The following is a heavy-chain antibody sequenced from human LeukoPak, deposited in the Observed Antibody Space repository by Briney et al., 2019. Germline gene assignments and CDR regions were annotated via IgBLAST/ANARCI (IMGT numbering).Heavy chain of an antibody. CDR1: GFTFDDYG. V-gene: IGHV3-20*04. J-gene: IGHJ5*02. CDR3: AKDGVVAALGDNWFDP. Sequence: PGGSLRLSCAASGFTFDDYGMSWVRQAPGKGLEWVSGINWNGGSTGYADSVKGRFTISRDNAKNSLYLQMNSLRPEDTALYYCAKDGVVAALGDNWFDPWGQGTLVTVSS. D-gene: IGHD2-15*01. CDR2: INWNGGST.